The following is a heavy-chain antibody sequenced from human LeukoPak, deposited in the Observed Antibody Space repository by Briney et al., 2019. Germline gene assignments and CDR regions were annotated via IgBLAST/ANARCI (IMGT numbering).Heavy chain of an antibody. J-gene: IGHJ4*02. CDR2: ISGLGDNT. CDR3: AKARPKIWLAPDY. D-gene: IGHD6-19*01. Sequence: GGSLRLSCAASGFTFSSFAMSWVRQAPGKGLEWVSTISGLGDNTYYADSVKGRFTISRDNSKNTLYLQMNSLSAEDTAVYYCAKARPKIWLAPDYWGQGTLVTVSS. CDR1: GFTFSSFA. V-gene: IGHV3-23*01.